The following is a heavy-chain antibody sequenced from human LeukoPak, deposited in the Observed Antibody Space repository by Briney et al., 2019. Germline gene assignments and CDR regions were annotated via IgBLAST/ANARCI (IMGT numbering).Heavy chain of an antibody. CDR2: ISGSGDST. D-gene: IGHD6-13*01. Sequence: PGGSLRLSCAASGFTFSNYAMSWVRQAPGKGLERVSAISGSGDSTYYADSVKGRFTISRDNSKNTLYLQMNSLRAEDTAVYYCAKPDSSTWYGRGFDHWGQGTLVTVSS. J-gene: IGHJ4*02. CDR1: GFTFSNYA. CDR3: AKPDSSTWYGRGFDH. V-gene: IGHV3-23*01.